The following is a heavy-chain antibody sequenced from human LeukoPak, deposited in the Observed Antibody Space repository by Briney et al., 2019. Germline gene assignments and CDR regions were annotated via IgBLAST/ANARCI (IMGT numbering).Heavy chain of an antibody. CDR2: IYYSGST. CDR1: GGSISSYY. J-gene: IGHJ4*02. V-gene: IGHV4-59*01. D-gene: IGHD3-10*01. CDR3: ARGSRLGFGEFYSPPRAMYDY. Sequence: SETLSLTCTVSGGSISSYYWSRIRQPPGKGLEWIGYIYYSGSTNYNPSLKSRVTISVDTSKNQFSLKLSSVTAADTAVYYCARGSRLGFGEFYSPPRAMYDYWGQGTLVTVSS.